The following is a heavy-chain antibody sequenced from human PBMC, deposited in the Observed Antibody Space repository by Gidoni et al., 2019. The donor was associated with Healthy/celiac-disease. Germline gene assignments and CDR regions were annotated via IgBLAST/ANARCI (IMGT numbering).Heavy chain of an antibody. CDR1: GGSFSGYY. D-gene: IGHD6-6*01. V-gene: IGHV4-34*01. Sequence: QVQLQQWGAGLLKPSETLSLTCAVYGGSFSGYYWSWIRQPPGKGLEWIGEINHSGSTNYNPSLKSRVTISVDTSKNQFSLKLSSVTAADTAVYYCAWWTSIAARTFDYWGQGTLVTVSS. CDR3: AWWTSIAARTFDY. J-gene: IGHJ4*02. CDR2: INHSGST.